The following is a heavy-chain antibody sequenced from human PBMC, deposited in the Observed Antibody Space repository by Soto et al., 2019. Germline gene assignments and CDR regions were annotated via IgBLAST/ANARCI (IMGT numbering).Heavy chain of an antibody. Sequence: PSETLSLTCTVSGGSISSYYWSWIRQPPGKGLEWIGYIYYSGSTNYNPSLKSRVTISVDTSKNQFSLKLSSVTAADTAVYYCARDPGRYCTNGVCYGNSWFDPWGQGILVTVSS. D-gene: IGHD2-8*01. CDR1: GGSISSYY. CDR2: IYYSGST. V-gene: IGHV4-59*01. J-gene: IGHJ5*02. CDR3: ARDPGRYCTNGVCYGNSWFDP.